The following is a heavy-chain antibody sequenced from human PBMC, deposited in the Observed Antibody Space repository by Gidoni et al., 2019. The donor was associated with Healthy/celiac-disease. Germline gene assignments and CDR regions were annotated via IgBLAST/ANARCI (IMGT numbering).Heavy chain of an antibody. V-gene: IGHV3-9*01. CDR1: GFTFDDYA. J-gene: IGHJ4*02. CDR2: ISWNSGSI. Sequence: EVQLVESGGGLVQPGRSLRLSCAASGFTFDDYAMHWVRQAPGKGLEWVSVISWNSGSIGYADSVKGRFTISRDNAKNSLYLQMNSLRAEDTALYYCAKGQAAAGTNPFDYWGQGTLVTVSS. D-gene: IGHD6-13*01. CDR3: AKGQAAAGTNPFDY.